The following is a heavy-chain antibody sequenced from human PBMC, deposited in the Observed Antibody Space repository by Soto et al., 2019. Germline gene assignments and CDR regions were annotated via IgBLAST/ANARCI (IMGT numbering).Heavy chain of an antibody. V-gene: IGHV4-59*01. Sequence: QVQLQESGPGLVKPSETLSLPCTVSGGSIENYYWSWIRQPPGKGLEWIGCVYYSGSTHYNPSLESRVTISLDMSKNQFSLKLTSVTAADTAIYYCARSKRMDVWGQGTTVTVSS. J-gene: IGHJ6*02. CDR3: ARSKRMDV. CDR2: VYYSGST. CDR1: GGSIENYY.